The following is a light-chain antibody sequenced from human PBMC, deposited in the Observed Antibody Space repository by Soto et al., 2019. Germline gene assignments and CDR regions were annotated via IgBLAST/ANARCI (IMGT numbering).Light chain of an antibody. CDR1: SSDVGGYNY. CDR3: CSYAGSYTFYV. J-gene: IGLJ1*01. Sequence: LTHPVSGSSVHLDGGSISKTETSSDVGGYNYVSWYQQHPGKAPKLMIYDVSKRPSGVPDRFSGSKSGNTASLTISGLQAEDEADYYCCSYAGSYTFYVFGTETKVTV. V-gene: IGLV2-11*01. CDR2: DVS.